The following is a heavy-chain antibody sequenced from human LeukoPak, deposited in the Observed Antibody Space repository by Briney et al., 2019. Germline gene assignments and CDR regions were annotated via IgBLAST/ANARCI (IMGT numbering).Heavy chain of an antibody. CDR3: ARARIRDFDY. Sequence: GGSLRLSCAASGFTFSSYAMSWVRQAPGKGLEWVSAISGSGGSTYYADSVKGRFSISRDNAKNTLYLQMSSLRAEDTAVYYCARARIRDFDYWGQGTLVTVSS. V-gene: IGHV3-23*01. CDR1: GFTFSSYA. CDR2: ISGSGGST. J-gene: IGHJ4*02.